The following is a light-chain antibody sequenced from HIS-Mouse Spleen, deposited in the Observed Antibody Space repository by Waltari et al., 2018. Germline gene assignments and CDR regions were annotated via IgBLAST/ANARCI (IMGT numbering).Light chain of an antibody. CDR2: KAS. CDR3: QQLNSYPPALT. Sequence: DIQMTQSPSTLSASVGDRVTITCRASQSISSWLAWYQQKPGKAPKLLIYKASSLESGVPSRFSGSGSGTEFTLTISSLQPDDFATYYCQQLNSYPPALTFGGGTKVEIK. CDR1: QSISSW. J-gene: IGKJ4*01. V-gene: IGKV1-5*03.